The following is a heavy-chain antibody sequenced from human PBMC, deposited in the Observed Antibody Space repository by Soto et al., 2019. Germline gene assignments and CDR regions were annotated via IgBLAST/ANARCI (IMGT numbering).Heavy chain of an antibody. Sequence: GGSLRLSCAASGFTFSDYYMSWIRQAPGKGLEWVSYISSSGSTIYYADSVKGRFTISRDNAKNSLYLQMNSLRAEDTAVYYCASGYSNSYYYYYGMDVWGQGTTVTVSS. J-gene: IGHJ6*02. CDR3: ASGYSNSYYYYYGMDV. CDR1: GFTFSDYY. V-gene: IGHV3-11*01. D-gene: IGHD6-13*01. CDR2: ISSSGSTI.